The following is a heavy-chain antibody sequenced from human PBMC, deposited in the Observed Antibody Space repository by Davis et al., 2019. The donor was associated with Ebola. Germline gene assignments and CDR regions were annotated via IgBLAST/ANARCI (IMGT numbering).Heavy chain of an antibody. CDR3: ARRVGARSGFDY. Sequence: SETLSLTCTVSGGSISSYYWSWIRQPPGKGLEWIGYIYYSGSTNYNPSLKSRVTISVDTSKNQFSLKLSSVTAADTAVYYCARRVGARSGFDYWGQGTLVTVSS. D-gene: IGHD1-26*01. J-gene: IGHJ4*02. CDR1: GGSISSYY. V-gene: IGHV4-59*12. CDR2: IYYSGST.